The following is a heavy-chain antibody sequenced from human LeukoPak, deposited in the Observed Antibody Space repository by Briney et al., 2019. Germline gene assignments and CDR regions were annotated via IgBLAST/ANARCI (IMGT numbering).Heavy chain of an antibody. Sequence: PSETLSLTCTVSGGSISSTTDYWGWIRQPPGKGLEWIGSSYSTGRTHYNPSLKSRVTISVDTSKNQFSLKLTSVTAADTAVYYCARETSQKGAHYMDVWGKGTTVTISS. D-gene: IGHD3-16*01. J-gene: IGHJ6*03. CDR2: SYSTGRT. CDR3: ARETSQKGAHYMDV. V-gene: IGHV4-39*07. CDR1: GGSISSTTDY.